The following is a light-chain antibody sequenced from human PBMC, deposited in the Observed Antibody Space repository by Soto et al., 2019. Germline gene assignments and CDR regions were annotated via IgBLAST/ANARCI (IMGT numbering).Light chain of an antibody. J-gene: IGLJ2*01. Sequence: QSALTQPASVSGSPGQSITISCTGTSSAASWCQHHPGEAPKLIIYEDTKRPSGLSNRFSGSKSGNTASLTISGLQAEDEADYYCCSNAGMTFGGGTKLTVL. CDR2: EDT. V-gene: IGLV2-23*01. CDR3: CSNAGMT. CDR1: SSAA.